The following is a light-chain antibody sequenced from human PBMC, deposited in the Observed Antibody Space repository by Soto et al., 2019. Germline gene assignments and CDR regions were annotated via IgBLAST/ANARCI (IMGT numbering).Light chain of an antibody. V-gene: IGKV1-5*03. CDR2: KAS. CDR3: QQYSTYTPRT. J-gene: IGKJ1*01. Sequence: DIQMTQSPFTLSASVGDRVTITCRASQTISSWLAWYQQKPGKAPKILIYKASSLESGVPSRFSGSGSGTEFTLTISSLQPDDFATYYCQQYSTYTPRTFGQGTKVDIK. CDR1: QTISSW.